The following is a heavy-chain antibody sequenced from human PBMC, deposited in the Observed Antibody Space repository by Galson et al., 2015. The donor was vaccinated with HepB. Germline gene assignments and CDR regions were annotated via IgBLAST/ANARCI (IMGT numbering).Heavy chain of an antibody. J-gene: IGHJ4*02. Sequence: SLRLSCAASGFTFSDYWMSWVRQAPGKGLEWVANIKQDGSEKYYVDSVKGRFTISRDNSKNTLYLQMNSLRAEDTAVYYCAKGIYSGYENYFDYWGQGTLVTVSS. V-gene: IGHV3-7*01. D-gene: IGHD5-12*01. CDR2: IKQDGSEK. CDR3: AKGIYSGYENYFDY. CDR1: GFTFSDYW.